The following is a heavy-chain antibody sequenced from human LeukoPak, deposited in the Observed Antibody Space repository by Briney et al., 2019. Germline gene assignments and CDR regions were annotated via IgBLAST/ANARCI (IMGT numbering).Heavy chain of an antibody. CDR1: GFTFSRYW. D-gene: IGHD6-13*01. V-gene: IGHV3-7*01. CDR2: IKQDRCEK. CDR3: ASWVAAAGNAGY. J-gene: IGHJ4*02. Sequence: GGSLRLSCAASGFTFSRYWMSWVRQAPGKGRQCVANIKQDRCEKNYVDSVKGRFTISRNNAKNSLYLQMNSLRAEDTAVYYCASWVAAAGNAGYWGQGTLVTVSS.